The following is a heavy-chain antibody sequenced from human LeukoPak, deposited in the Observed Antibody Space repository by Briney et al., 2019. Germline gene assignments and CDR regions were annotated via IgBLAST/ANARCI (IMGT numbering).Heavy chain of an antibody. J-gene: IGHJ4*02. CDR1: GFTVSSNY. V-gene: IGHV3-66*01. Sequence: GGSLRLSCAASGFTVSSNYMSWVRQAPGKGLEWFSVIYSGGSTYYADSVKGRFTISRDNSKNTLYLQMNSLRAEDTAVYYCAKVGVTMVRGVRRDYFDYWGQGTLVTVSS. CDR3: AKVGVTMVRGVRRDYFDY. CDR2: IYSGGST. D-gene: IGHD3-10*01.